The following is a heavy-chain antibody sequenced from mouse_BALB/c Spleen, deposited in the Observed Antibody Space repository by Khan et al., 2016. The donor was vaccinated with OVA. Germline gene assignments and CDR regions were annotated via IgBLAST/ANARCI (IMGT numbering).Heavy chain of an antibody. CDR2: IYPGDGST. J-gene: IGHJ4*01. CDR3: AREGLRGVAMDY. Sequence: LQESGPELVKPGALVKISCKASGYTFTSYDINWVKQRPGQGLEWIGWIYPGDGSTKYNEKFKVKATLTADTSSSTAYMQLSRLTSENSGVYFWAREGLRGVAMDYWGQGTSVSVSS. CDR1: GYTFTSYD. V-gene: IGHV1S33*01. D-gene: IGHD2-4*01.